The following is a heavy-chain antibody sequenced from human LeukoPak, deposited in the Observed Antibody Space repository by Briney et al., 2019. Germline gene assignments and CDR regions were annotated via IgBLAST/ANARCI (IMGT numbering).Heavy chain of an antibody. D-gene: IGHD2-15*01. CDR3: TSERYCSGASCFYY. CDR2: IKSKSDGGTI. J-gene: IGHJ4*02. V-gene: IGHV3-15*01. CDR1: GFTFVKTW. Sequence: GGSLRLSCADSGFTFVKTWMTWVRQAPGQGLEWVGRIKSKSDGGTIDYAAPVKGRFITSRDDSKSTLYLQMNSLKIEDTAVYYCTSERYCSGASCFYYWGRGTLVTVSS.